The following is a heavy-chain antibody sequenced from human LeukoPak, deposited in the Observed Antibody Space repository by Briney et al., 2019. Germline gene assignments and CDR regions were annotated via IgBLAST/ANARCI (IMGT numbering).Heavy chain of an antibody. CDR3: AREDSSFYYYMDV. CDR2: ISYDGSNK. D-gene: IGHD6-19*01. J-gene: IGHJ6*03. V-gene: IGHV3-30*01. CDR1: GFTFSSYA. Sequence: GRSLRLSCGASGFTFSSYAMHWVRQAPGKGLEWVAVISYDGSNKYYADSVKGRFTISRDNSKNTLYLQMNSLRAEDTAVYYCAREDSSFYYYMDVWGKGTTVTVSS.